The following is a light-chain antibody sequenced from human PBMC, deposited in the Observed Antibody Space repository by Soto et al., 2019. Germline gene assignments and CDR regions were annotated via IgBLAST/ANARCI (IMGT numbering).Light chain of an antibody. CDR1: QGISSW. V-gene: IGKV1-12*01. CDR2: SAS. J-gene: IGKJ4*01. Sequence: DIPMTQSPSSVSASVGDTVTITCRASQGISSWLAWYQQKPGKAPKLLIYSASNLQSGVPSRFSGSGSGARFSLTISNLQPEDFATYYCQQGYSFPLTFGGGTKVEIE. CDR3: QQGYSFPLT.